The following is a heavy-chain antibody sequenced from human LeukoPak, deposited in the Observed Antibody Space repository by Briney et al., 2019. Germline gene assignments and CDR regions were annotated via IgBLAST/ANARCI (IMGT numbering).Heavy chain of an antibody. CDR1: GFTFSSYS. CDR3: AKLRGYSYGPFDY. D-gene: IGHD5-18*01. J-gene: IGHJ4*02. Sequence: AGGSLRLSCAASGFTFSSYSMNWARQAPGKGLEWVSYITYSSSIIYYADSVKGRFTISRDNSKNTLYLQMNSLRAEDTAVYYCAKLRGYSYGPFDYWGQGTLVTVSS. CDR2: ITYSSSII. V-gene: IGHV3-48*01.